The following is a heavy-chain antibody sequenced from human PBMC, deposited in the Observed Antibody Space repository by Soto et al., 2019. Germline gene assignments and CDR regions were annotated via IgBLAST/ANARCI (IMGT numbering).Heavy chain of an antibody. V-gene: IGHV1-46*01. D-gene: IGHD5-18*01. CDR3: ARGVQLSYSDY. CDR1: GYTFTNYF. Sequence: QVQLVQSGAEVKKPGASVKISCKASGYTFTNYFMHWVRQAPGQGLEGMGIINPSGGSTSYAQKFQGRVTMTRDTSTSTVYMELSSLRSEDTAVYYCARGVQLSYSDYWGQGTLVTVSS. J-gene: IGHJ4*02. CDR2: INPSGGST.